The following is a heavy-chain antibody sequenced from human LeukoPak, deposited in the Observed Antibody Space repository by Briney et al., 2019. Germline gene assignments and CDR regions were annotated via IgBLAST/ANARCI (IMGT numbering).Heavy chain of an antibody. V-gene: IGHV3-9*01. CDR3: AKDMGY. J-gene: IGHJ4*02. CDR2: ISWNSGSI. Sequence: GGSLRLSCAASGFTFDDYAMHWVRQAPGKGLEWVSGISWNSGSIGYADSVKGRFTISRDNAKNSLYLQMNSLRAEDTALYYCAKDMGYWGQGTLVTVSS. D-gene: IGHD3-16*01. CDR1: GFTFDDYA.